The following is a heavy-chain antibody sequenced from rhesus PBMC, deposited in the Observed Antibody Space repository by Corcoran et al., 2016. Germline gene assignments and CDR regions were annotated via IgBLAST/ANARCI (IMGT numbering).Heavy chain of an antibody. CDR1: GGSIRDSYR. J-gene: IGHJ4*01. CDR3: AREDTAGTVIGY. Sequence: QVQLQESGPGVVKPSETLSLTCAVSGGSIRDSYRWSWIRRPPGKGLELIGYIFGSSTRTNYNPSLKSRVTISKDTSKNQFFLKLSSVTAADTAVYYCAREDTAGTVIGYRGQGVLVTVSS. D-gene: IGHD5-30*01. CDR2: IFGSSTRT. V-gene: IGHV4S10*01.